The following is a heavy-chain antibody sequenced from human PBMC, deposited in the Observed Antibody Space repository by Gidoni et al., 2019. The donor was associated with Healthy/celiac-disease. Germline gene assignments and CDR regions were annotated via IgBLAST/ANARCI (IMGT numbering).Heavy chain of an antibody. CDR1: GGSISSYY. Sequence: QVQLQESGPGLVKPSETLSLTCTVPGGSISSYYWSWLRQPPGKGLEWIGYIYYSGSTNYNPSLKSRVTISVDTSKNQFSLKLSSVTAADTAVYYCARDGLGEAFDIWGQGTMVTVSS. J-gene: IGHJ3*02. CDR3: ARDGLGEAFDI. CDR2: IYYSGST. D-gene: IGHD6-19*01. V-gene: IGHV4-59*01.